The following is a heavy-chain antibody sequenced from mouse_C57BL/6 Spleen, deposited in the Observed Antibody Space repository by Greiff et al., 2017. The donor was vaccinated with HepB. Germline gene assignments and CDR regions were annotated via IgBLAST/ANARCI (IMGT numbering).Heavy chain of an antibody. CDR3: ARTVTTVVASYYAMDY. D-gene: IGHD1-1*01. V-gene: IGHV1-7*01. J-gene: IGHJ4*01. CDR2: INPSSGYT. Sequence: VQLQQSGAELAKPGASVKLSCKASGYTFTSYWMHWVKQRPGQGLEWIGYINPSSGYTKYNQKFKDKATLTADKSSSTAYMQLSSLTYQDSAVYSCARTVTTVVASYYAMDYWGQGTSVTVSS. CDR1: GYTFTSYW.